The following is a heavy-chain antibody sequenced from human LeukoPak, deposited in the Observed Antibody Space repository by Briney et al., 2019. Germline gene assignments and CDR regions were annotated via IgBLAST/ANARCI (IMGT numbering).Heavy chain of an antibody. Sequence: SETLSLTCAVSGGSISSGGYSWSWIRQPPGKGLEWIGYIYHSGSTNYNPSLKSRVTISVDTSKNQFSLKLSSVTAADTAVYYCARGRDIVVVVAATIYNYWGQGTLVTVSS. V-gene: IGHV4-30-2*01. CDR2: IYHSGST. J-gene: IGHJ4*02. CDR3: ARGRDIVVVVAATIYNY. D-gene: IGHD2-15*01. CDR1: GGSISSGGYS.